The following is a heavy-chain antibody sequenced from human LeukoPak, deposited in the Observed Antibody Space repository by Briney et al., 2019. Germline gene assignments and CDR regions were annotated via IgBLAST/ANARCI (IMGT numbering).Heavy chain of an antibody. CDR3: ARLNPIVVVPAAMPTDAFDI. J-gene: IGHJ3*02. D-gene: IGHD2-2*01. CDR2: IYNSGST. CDR1: GDSISKSRHF. V-gene: IGHV4-39*01. Sequence: SETLSLTCNVSGDSISKSRHFWAWIRQSPGRGLEWIGYIYNSGSTYYNPSLKSRVTISVDTSKNQFSLSLGSVTAADTAVYYCARLNPIVVVPAAMPTDAFDIWGQGTMVTVSS.